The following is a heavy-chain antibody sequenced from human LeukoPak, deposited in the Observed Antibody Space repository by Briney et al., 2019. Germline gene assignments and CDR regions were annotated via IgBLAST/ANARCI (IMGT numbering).Heavy chain of an antibody. CDR3: AKDRLAAAGVFVY. CDR2: ISSSSSYI. D-gene: IGHD6-13*01. Sequence: PGGSLRLSCAASGFTFSSYSMNWVRQAPGKGLEWVSSISSSSSYIYYADSVKGRFTISRDNSKNTLYLQMNSLRAEDTAVYYCAKDRLAAAGVFVYWGQGTLVTVSS. J-gene: IGHJ4*02. CDR1: GFTFSSYS. V-gene: IGHV3-21*01.